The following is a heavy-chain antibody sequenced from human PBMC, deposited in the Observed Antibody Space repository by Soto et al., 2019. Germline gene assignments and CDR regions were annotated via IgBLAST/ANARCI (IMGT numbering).Heavy chain of an antibody. CDR2: INWRGSAT. CDR1: GFTFDDYA. J-gene: IGHJ6*03. CDR3: VRERGPDSAMGYYYYYSFDV. Sequence: EVHLVESGGGVLRPGGSLRLSCAASGFTFDDYAMSWVRQAPGKGLEWVSGINWRGSATGYADSVRGRFTISRDNAKKTLYLELSSLRAEDTALYHCVRERGPDSAMGYYYYYSFDVWGKGTTVTVSS. V-gene: IGHV3-20*01. D-gene: IGHD5-18*01.